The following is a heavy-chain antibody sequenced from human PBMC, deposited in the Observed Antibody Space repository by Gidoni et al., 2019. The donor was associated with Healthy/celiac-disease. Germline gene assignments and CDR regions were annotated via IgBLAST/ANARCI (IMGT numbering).Heavy chain of an antibody. D-gene: IGHD6-6*01. CDR2: ISGSCGST. CDR3: AKIGGSASSSSVHEFDY. J-gene: IGHJ4*02. Sequence: EVQLLESGGGLVQPGASLRLPWAASRLTFTSHAMSVVRQAPGTGLEWVSAISGSCGSTYYADSGKGRFTVSRDNSKTTLYRQMNSLRAEDTAVYYCAKIGGSASSSSVHEFDYWGQGTLVTVSS. V-gene: IGHV3-23*01. CDR1: RLTFTSHA.